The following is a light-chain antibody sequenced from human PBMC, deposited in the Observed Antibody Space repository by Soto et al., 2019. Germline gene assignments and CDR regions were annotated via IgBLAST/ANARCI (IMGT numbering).Light chain of an antibody. V-gene: IGLV2-14*01. CDR1: SSDVGDYNS. CDR3: SSYTSSSTRV. CDR2: DVT. Sequence: QSVLTQPASVSGSPGQSIAISCTGTSSDVGDYNSVSWYQQHPGKAPKLMIYDVTNRPSGVSNRFSGSKSGNTASLTISGLQAEDEADYYCSSYTSSSTRVFGTGTKVTV. J-gene: IGLJ1*01.